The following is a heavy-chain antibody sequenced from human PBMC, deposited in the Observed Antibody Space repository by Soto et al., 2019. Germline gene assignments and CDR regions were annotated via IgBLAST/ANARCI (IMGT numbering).Heavy chain of an antibody. D-gene: IGHD2-8*01. CDR1: GYTFTSYG. V-gene: IGHV1-18*01. J-gene: IGHJ6*02. Sequence: ASVKVSCKASGYTFTSYGMRWVRQAPGQGLEWMGWISAYNGNTNYAQRFQGRVSMTIDTSTTTAYMELRTLTSDDTAVYYCAKNGQPPYYYYGLDVWGQGTTVTVSS. CDR2: ISAYNGNT. CDR3: AKNGQPPYYYYGLDV.